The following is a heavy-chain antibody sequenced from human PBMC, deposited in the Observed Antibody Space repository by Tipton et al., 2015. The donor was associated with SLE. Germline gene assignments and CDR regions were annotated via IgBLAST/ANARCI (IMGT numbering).Heavy chain of an antibody. J-gene: IGHJ1*01. D-gene: IGHD6-13*01. Sequence: TLSLTCAVSGYSISSGYYWGWIRQPPGKGLEWIGSIYHSGSTYYNPSLKSRVTISVDTSKNQFSLKLSSVTPEDTAVYYCARDSAIAAAGTGYFQHWGQGTLVTVSS. CDR1: GYSISSGYY. CDR2: IYHSGST. V-gene: IGHV4-38-2*02. CDR3: ARDSAIAAAGTGYFQH.